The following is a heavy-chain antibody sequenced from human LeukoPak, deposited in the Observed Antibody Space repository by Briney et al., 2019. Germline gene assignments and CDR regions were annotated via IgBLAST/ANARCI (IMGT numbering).Heavy chain of an antibody. CDR1: GYTLTELS. CDR3: ATNSDGSGYSDLDI. CDR2: FDPEDGET. Sequence: ASVKVSCKVSGYTLTELSMHWVRQAPGKGLEWMGGFDPEDGETIYAQKFQGRVTMTADTSTDTAYMELSSLRSEDTAVYYCATNSDGSGYSDLDIWGQGTMVTVSS. V-gene: IGHV1-24*01. D-gene: IGHD3-22*01. J-gene: IGHJ3*02.